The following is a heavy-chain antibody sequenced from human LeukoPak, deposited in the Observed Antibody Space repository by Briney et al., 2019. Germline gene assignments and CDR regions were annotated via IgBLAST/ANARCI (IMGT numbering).Heavy chain of an antibody. Sequence: GGSLRLSCAASGFTFSSCAMSWVRQAPGKGLEWVSGVNDNGASTYYADSVKGRFTISRDNSKNTLYLQLNSVRVEDAAIYYCAKGRTGSSYSPLDLWGQGTMVTVSS. CDR1: GFTFSSCA. J-gene: IGHJ3*01. CDR2: VNDNGAST. CDR3: AKGRTGSSYSPLDL. V-gene: IGHV3-23*01. D-gene: IGHD1-26*01.